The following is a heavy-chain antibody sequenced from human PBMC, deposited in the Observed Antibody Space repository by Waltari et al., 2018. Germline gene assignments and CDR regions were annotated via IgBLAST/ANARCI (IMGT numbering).Heavy chain of an antibody. CDR1: GFTFSTYA. Sequence: ASGFTFSTYAMSWVRLAPGRGLEWVSVISATGGSRYYADSVRGRFTISRDNSKSALYLQMNSLSVEDTALYYCAKVARNCNSPSCPYDDWGQGTQVTVSS. CDR3: AKVARNCNSPSCPYDD. V-gene: IGHV3-23*01. J-gene: IGHJ4*02. D-gene: IGHD2-2*01. CDR2: ISATGGSR.